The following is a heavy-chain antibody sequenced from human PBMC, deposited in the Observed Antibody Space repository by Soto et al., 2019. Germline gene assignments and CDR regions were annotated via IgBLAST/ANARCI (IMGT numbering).Heavy chain of an antibody. J-gene: IGHJ4*02. CDR2: INHSGST. CDR1: GGSFSGYY. V-gene: IGHV4-34*01. D-gene: IGHD2-15*01. CDR3: AKGYCSGGSCYSKYYFDY. Sequence: AETLSLTCAVYGGSFSGYYWSWIRQPPGKGLKWIGEINHSGSTNYNPSLKSRVNISVDTSKNQFSLKLSSVTAADTAVYYCAKGYCSGGSCYSKYYFDYWDQGTLVTVSS.